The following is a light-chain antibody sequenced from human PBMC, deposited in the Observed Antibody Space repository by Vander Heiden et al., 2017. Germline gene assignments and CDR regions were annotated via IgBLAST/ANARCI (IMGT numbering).Light chain of an antibody. Sequence: DIQMTQSPSYLSAFVGDSVTITCQASQDISNYLNWYQQQPGKAPRLLIYDASNLQTGVPSRFSGSGSGTYFTLSISSLQPEDIATYYCQQYDNVPSLTFGGGTNVAMK. V-gene: IGKV1-33*01. J-gene: IGKJ4*01. CDR1: QDISNY. CDR3: QQYDNVPSLT. CDR2: DAS.